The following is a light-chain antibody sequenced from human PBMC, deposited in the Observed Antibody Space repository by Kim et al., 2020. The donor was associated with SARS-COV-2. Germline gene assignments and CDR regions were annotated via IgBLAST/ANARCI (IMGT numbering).Light chain of an antibody. CDR2: YDS. J-gene: IGLJ1*01. V-gene: IGLV3-21*04. CDR3: QVWDSGSDHPYV. CDR1: NIGSRT. Sequence: PGKTARITCGGKNIGSRTVHWYQQKPGQAPVLVIYYDSDRPSGIPERFSGSNSGNTATLTISRVEAGDEADYYCQVWDSGSDHPYVFGTGTKVTVL.